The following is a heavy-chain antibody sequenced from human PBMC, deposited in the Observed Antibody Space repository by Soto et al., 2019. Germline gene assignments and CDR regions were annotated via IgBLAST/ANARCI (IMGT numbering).Heavy chain of an antibody. CDR3: AKDSWYFDL. V-gene: IGHV3-74*01. CDR1: GFIFTNFW. D-gene: IGHD6-13*01. J-gene: IGHJ4*02. CDR2: IDTSGSST. Sequence: PVGSLRLSCEASGFIFTNFWMHWVRQVPGKGLVWVSRIDTSGSSTSYADSVKGRFTISRDNAKNTVSLQMNSLRAWDTGVYYCAKDSWYFDLWSQGSLVTVSS.